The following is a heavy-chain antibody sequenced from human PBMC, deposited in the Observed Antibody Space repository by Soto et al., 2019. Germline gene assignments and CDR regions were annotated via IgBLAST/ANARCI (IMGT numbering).Heavy chain of an antibody. CDR2: IWYDGSNK. V-gene: IGHV3-33*01. CDR1: GFTFSSYG. J-gene: IGHJ3*02. CDR3: ARSYCSGGSCYNHDAFDI. Sequence: QVQLVESGGGVVQPGRSLRLSCAASGFTFSSYGMHWVRQAPGKGLEWVAVIWYDGSNKYYADSVKGRFTISRDNSKNPLYLQMNSLRAEDTAVYYCARSYCSGGSCYNHDAFDIWGQVTMVTVSS. D-gene: IGHD2-15*01.